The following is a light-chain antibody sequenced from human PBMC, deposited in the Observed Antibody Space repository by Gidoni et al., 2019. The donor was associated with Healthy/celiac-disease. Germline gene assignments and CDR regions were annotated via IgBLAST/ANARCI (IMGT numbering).Light chain of an antibody. CDR3: KQYNNWPT. Sequence: ELVMTQSPATLSVSPGERATLSCRASQSVSSNLAWYQQKPGQAPRLLIYGASTRATGIPARFSGSGSGTEFTLTNSSLQSEDFAVYYCKQYNNWPTFGQGTKVEIK. V-gene: IGKV3-15*01. CDR2: GAS. CDR1: QSVSSN. J-gene: IGKJ1*01.